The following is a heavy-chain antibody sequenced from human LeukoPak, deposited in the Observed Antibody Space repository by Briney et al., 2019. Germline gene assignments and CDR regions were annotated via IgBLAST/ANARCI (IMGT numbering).Heavy chain of an antibody. V-gene: IGHV6-1*01. CDR1: GDSVSSNSVA. Sequence: SQTLSLTCAISGDSVSSNSVAWNWIRQSPSRGLEWLGRAYYRSKWYNDYAVSVQSRITINPDTSKNQFSLQLNSVTPEDTAVYYCARGFKYGFDHWGQGALVTVSS. CDR3: ARGFKYGFDH. J-gene: IGHJ4*02. D-gene: IGHD2-8*01. CDR2: AYYRSKWYN.